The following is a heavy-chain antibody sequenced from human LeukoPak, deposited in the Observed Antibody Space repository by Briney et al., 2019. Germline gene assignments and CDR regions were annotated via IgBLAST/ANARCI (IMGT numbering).Heavy chain of an antibody. CDR2: ISSSSSTI. J-gene: IGHJ4*02. Sequence: GGSLRLSCAASGFTFSSYSMNWVRQAPGKGLEWVSYISSSSSTIYYAYSVKVRFTISRDNAKNSLYLQMNSLRAEDTAVYYCAGYCSSTSCLWFSDYWGQGTLVTVSS. D-gene: IGHD2-2*01. CDR1: GFTFSSYS. CDR3: AGYCSSTSCLWFSDY. V-gene: IGHV3-48*01.